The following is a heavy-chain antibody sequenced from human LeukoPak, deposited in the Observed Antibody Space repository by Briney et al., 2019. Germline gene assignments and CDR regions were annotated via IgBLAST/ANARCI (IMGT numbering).Heavy chain of an antibody. Sequence: SETLSLTCTVSGGSISGSYWSWTRQPPGKALDWIGGIYYTGSTSYNLSLKSRVTMSVDTSKNQFSLQVRSVTAADTAVYYCARYGVYGDYDYWGQGTLVTVSS. CDR1: GGSISGSY. CDR2: IYYTGST. D-gene: IGHD4-17*01. V-gene: IGHV4-59*12. CDR3: ARYGVYGDYDY. J-gene: IGHJ4*02.